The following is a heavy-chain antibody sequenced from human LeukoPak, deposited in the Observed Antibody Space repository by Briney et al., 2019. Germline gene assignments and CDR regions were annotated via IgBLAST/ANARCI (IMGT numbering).Heavy chain of an antibody. D-gene: IGHD3-22*01. CDR1: GYTFTSYG. Sequence: GASVKVSCKASGYTFTSYGISWVRQAPGQGLEWMGWISAYNGNTNYAQKLQGRVTMTTDTSTSTAYMELRSLRSDDTAVYYCARDRRTYCYDSSGSSSGGYWGQGTLVTVSS. V-gene: IGHV1-18*01. CDR2: ISAYNGNT. J-gene: IGHJ4*02. CDR3: ARDRRTYCYDSSGSSSGGY.